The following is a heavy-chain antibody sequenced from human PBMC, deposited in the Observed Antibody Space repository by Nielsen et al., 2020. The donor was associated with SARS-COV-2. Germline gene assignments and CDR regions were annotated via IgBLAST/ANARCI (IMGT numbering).Heavy chain of an antibody. D-gene: IGHD3-10*01. V-gene: IGHV3-30*03. CDR3: ARDLRFGETKEDY. Sequence: GESLKISCAASGFTFSSYGMHWVRQAPGKGLEWVAVISYDGSNKYYADSVKGRFTISRDNSKNTLYLQMNSLRAEDTAVYYCARDLRFGETKEDYWGQGTLVTVSS. CDR1: GFTFSSYG. J-gene: IGHJ4*02. CDR2: ISYDGSNK.